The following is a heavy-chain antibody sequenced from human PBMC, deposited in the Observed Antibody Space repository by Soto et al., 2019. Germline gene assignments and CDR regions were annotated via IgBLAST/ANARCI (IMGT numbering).Heavy chain of an antibody. J-gene: IGHJ6*02. CDR2: INHSGST. Sequence: QVQLQQWGAGLLKPSETLSLTCAVYGGSFSGYYWSWIRQPPGKGLEWIGEINHSGSTNYNPSLKSRVTISVDTSKNQFSLKLSSVTAADTAVYYCARGGRMLTSDIVVVVAAYYYYYGMDVWGQGTTVTVSS. CDR1: GGSFSGYY. CDR3: ARGGRMLTSDIVVVVAAYYYYYGMDV. D-gene: IGHD2-15*01. V-gene: IGHV4-34*01.